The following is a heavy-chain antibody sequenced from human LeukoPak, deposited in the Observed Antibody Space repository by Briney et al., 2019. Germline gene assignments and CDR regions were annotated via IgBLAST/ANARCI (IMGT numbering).Heavy chain of an antibody. CDR1: GVSITTYY. D-gene: IGHD1-26*01. J-gene: IGHJ4*02. V-gene: IGHV4-4*07. CDR2: LYASVPT. CDR3: ARHTRMWGYFDS. Sequence: SETLSLTCSVSGVSITTYYWSWFRQTAGKGPDWIGRLYASVPTNYNPSLKSRVTMSVDTSKNQLSLNVRSVTVADTAVYFCARHTRMWGYFDSWGQGTLVAVSS.